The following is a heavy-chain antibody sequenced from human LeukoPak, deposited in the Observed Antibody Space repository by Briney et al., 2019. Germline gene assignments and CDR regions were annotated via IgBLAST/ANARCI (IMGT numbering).Heavy chain of an antibody. CDR1: GFTFSSYG. J-gene: IGHJ4*02. CDR2: ISGSGGST. V-gene: IGHV3-23*01. CDR3: AKDTGWLGTFDY. Sequence: PGGSLRLSCAASGFTFSSYGMSWVRQAPGKGLEWVSAISGSGGSTYYADSVKGRFTISRDNSKNTLYLQMNSLRAEDTAVYYCAKDTGWLGTFDYWGQGTLVTVSS. D-gene: IGHD6-19*01.